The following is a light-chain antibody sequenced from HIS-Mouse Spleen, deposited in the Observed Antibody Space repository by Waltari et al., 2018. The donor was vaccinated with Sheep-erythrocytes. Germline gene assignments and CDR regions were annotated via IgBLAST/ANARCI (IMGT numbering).Light chain of an antibody. CDR2: YDD. J-gene: IGLJ2*01. CDR3: AAWDDSLNGVV. V-gene: IGLV1-36*01. Sequence: QSVLTQPPSVSEAPRQRVTISCSGSSSNIGNNAVNWYQQLPGKAPKLLNYYDDLLPCGGSCRCYDAKSGTSASLAISGRQSEDEADYYCAAWDDSLNGVVFGGGTKLTVL. CDR1: SSNIGNNA.